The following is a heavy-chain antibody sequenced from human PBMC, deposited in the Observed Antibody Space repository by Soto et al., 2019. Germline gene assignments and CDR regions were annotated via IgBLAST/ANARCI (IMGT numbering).Heavy chain of an antibody. CDR2: IHNSGNT. V-gene: IGHV4-31*03. CDR1: GGSVSSGGYY. CDR3: ARDSQQLVQEHAFDI. J-gene: IGHJ3*02. D-gene: IGHD6-13*01. Sequence: QVQLQESGPGLVKPSQTLSLTCTVSGGSVSSGGYYWSWIRHHPGKGLEWIGYIHNSGNTYYNPSLKSRVTISVDTSKNQFSMKLTSVTAADTAVYYCARDSQQLVQEHAFDIWGQGTMDTVSS.